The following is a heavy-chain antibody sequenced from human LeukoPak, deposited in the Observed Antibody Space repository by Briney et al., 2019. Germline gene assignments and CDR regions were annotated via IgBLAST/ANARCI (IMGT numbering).Heavy chain of an antibody. V-gene: IGHV4-38-2*02. CDR3: ARTRYYYNSRSYGAPYYFDY. D-gene: IGHD3-10*01. CDR1: GYSISSDYY. J-gene: IGHJ4*02. CDR2: IYHSGST. Sequence: SETLSLTCTVSGYSISSDYYWGWIRQPPVKGLEWIGSIYHSGSTYYNPSLKSRVTISVDTSKNQFSLKLSSVTAADTAVYYCARTRYYYNSRSYGAPYYFDYWGQGTLVTVSS.